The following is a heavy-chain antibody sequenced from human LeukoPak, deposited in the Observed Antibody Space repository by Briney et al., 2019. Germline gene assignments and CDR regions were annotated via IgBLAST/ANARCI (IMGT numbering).Heavy chain of an antibody. CDR3: ARKLWLGELSGTRWFDP. J-gene: IGHJ5*02. Sequence: SETLSLTCAVYGGSFSGYYWSWIRQPPGKGLEWIGEINHSGSTNYNPSLKSRVTISVDTSKNQFSLKLSSVTAADTAVYYCARKLWLGELSGTRWFDPWGQGTLVTVSS. CDR1: GGSFSGYY. CDR2: INHSGST. D-gene: IGHD3-10*01. V-gene: IGHV4-34*01.